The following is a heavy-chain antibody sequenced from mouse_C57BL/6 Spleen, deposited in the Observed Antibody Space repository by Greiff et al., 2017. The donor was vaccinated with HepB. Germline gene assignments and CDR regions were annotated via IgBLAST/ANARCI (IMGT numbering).Heavy chain of an antibody. J-gene: IGHJ3*01. CDR3: ARGYGSSLWFAY. V-gene: IGHV1-47*01. CDR2: FHPYNDDT. CDR1: GYTFTTYP. D-gene: IGHD1-1*01. Sequence: VQLQQSGAELVKPGASVKMSCKASGYTFTTYPIEWMKQHHGTSLAWIGNFHPYNDDTKYNEKFKGKATLTVEKSSSTVYLELSRLTSDDSAVYYCARGYGSSLWFAYWGQGTLVTVSA.